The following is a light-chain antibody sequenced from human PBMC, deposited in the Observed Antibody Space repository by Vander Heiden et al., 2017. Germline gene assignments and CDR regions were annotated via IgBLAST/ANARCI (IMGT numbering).Light chain of an antibody. CDR3: HQYNNWPYT. V-gene: IGKV3-15*01. Sequence: EIVMTQSPATLSVSPGERATLSCRASQSVSRNLAWYQQRPGQAPRLLIYGASTRATDIPARFSGSGSGTEFTLTISRLQSEDFAVYYCHQYNNWPYTFGQGTKLEI. J-gene: IGKJ2*01. CDR2: GAS. CDR1: QSVSRN.